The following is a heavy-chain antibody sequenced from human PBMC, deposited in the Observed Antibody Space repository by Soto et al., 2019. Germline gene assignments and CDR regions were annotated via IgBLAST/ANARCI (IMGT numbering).Heavy chain of an antibody. Sequence: ASVKVSCKASGYTFTGYYMHWVRQAPGQGLEWMGWINPNNGGTNYAQKFQGRVTMTRDTSISTAYMELSRLRSDDTAVYYCAREGFNYVGDYYYGMDVWGQGTTVTVSS. CDR2: INPNNGGT. V-gene: IGHV1-2*02. D-gene: IGHD4-4*01. CDR3: AREGFNYVGDYYYGMDV. J-gene: IGHJ6*02. CDR1: GYTFTGYY.